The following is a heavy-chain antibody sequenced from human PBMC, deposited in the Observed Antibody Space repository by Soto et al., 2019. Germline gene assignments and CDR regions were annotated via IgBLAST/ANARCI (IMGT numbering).Heavy chain of an antibody. D-gene: IGHD3-16*01. CDR1: GYSVSSSSY. CDR3: ARAHVMLVAGSNFDH. J-gene: IGHJ4*01. CDR2: IYHGGTT. Sequence: SETLSLTCSVSGYSVSSSSYWGWIRQPPGKGPEWIASIYHGGTTFYNPSLKSRVTIAVDTANNQVLLKMRFMSAADTAVYYCARAHVMLVAGSNFDHWGRGTLVTVSS. V-gene: IGHV4-38-2*02.